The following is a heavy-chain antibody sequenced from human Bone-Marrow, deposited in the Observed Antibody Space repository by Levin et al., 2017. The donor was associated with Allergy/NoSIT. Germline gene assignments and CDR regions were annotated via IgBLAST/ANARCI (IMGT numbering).Heavy chain of an antibody. V-gene: IGHV3-72*01. Sequence: GGSLRLSCAASGFTFSDHYMDWVRQAPGKGLEWVGRTRNKANSYTTEYAASVKGRFTISRDDSKNSLYLQMNSLKTEDTAVYYCASQVYYGSGSYSSWGQGTLVTVSS. CDR3: ASQVYYGSGSYSS. CDR2: TRNKANSYTT. J-gene: IGHJ5*02. CDR1: GFTFSDHY. D-gene: IGHD3-10*01.